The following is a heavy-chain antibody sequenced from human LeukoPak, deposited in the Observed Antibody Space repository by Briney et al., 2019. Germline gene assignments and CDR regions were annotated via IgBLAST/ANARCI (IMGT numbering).Heavy chain of an antibody. J-gene: IGHJ4*02. D-gene: IGHD3-16*02. Sequence: SQTLSPTLSLISGSINSYYRGSVRHPARGGLEWVGRLYIIVKPNYNPSLKTGLTMSVDTSKTQFSFTLRSVTAADTAIYYCARQGYTASHYFLDYWSQGTLVTVSS. CDR2: LYIIVKP. CDR3: ARQGYTASHYFLDY. V-gene: IGHV4-4*07. CDR1: SGSINSYY.